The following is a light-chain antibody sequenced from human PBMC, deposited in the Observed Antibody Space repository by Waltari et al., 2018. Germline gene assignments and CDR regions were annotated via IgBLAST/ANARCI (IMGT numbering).Light chain of an antibody. CDR1: QCVSSY. V-gene: IGKV3-11*01. J-gene: IGKJ4*01. CDR3: QQRSDWLLT. CDR2: DAS. Sequence: EIVFTQSPATLSLSPGERATLSCRASQCVSSYLAWYQQKSGQAPRLPIYDASNRATGIPARFSGGGSGTDFTLTISSLEPEDFAVYYCQQRSDWLLTFGGGTKVEIK.